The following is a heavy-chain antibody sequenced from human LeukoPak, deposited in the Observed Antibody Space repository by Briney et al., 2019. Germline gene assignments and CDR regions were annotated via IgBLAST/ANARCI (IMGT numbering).Heavy chain of an antibody. CDR2: VSWNSASI. D-gene: IGHD3-22*01. J-gene: IGHJ2*01. Sequence: GRSLRLSCAASGFTLNNHAMHWVRQAPGKGLEWVSGVSWNSASIGYADSVKGRFTISRDNAKNSLYLQMTGLRPEDTAFYYCARDVYDSSGSYFWYFDLWGRGTLVTVSS. V-gene: IGHV3-9*01. CDR3: ARDVYDSSGSYFWYFDL. CDR1: GFTLNNHA.